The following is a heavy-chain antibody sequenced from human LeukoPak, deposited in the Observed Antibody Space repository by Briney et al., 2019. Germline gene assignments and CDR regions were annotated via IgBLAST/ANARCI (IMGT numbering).Heavy chain of an antibody. J-gene: IGHJ6*03. CDR3: AKAPRYYYMDV. Sequence: GGSLRLSCAASGFTFDDYAMHWVRQAPGKGLEWVSGISWNSGSIGYADSVKGRFTISRDNAKNSLYLQMNSLRAEDTALYYCAKAPRYYYMDVWGKGTTVTVPS. CDR1: GFTFDDYA. CDR2: ISWNSGSI. V-gene: IGHV3-9*01.